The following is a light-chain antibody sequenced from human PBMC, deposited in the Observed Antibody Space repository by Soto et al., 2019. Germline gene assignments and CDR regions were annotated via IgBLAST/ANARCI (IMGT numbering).Light chain of an antibody. CDR3: QQYNEWPLT. CDR1: QSVSNN. Sequence: EIVMTQSPATLSVSPGERATLSCRASQSVSNNVAGYQQKHGQAPRLLIYHAATRATGIPARFSGSGSGTEVTLTISSLQSEDFAVYYCQQYNEWPLTFGGGTKVEIK. V-gene: IGKV3-15*01. CDR2: HAA. J-gene: IGKJ4*01.